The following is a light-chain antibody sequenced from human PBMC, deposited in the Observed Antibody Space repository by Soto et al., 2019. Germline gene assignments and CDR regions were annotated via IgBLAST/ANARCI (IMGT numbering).Light chain of an antibody. J-gene: IGKJ4*01. CDR1: QSVSSN. Sequence: EIVMTQSPATLSVSPGERATLSCRASQSVSSNLAWYQQKPGQAPSLLIYGASTRATGLPARFSGSGSGTEXTLTIXSXXXXXXXVYYCQQYNNWPLTFGGGTKVEIK. CDR2: GAS. V-gene: IGKV3-15*01. CDR3: QQYNNWPLT.